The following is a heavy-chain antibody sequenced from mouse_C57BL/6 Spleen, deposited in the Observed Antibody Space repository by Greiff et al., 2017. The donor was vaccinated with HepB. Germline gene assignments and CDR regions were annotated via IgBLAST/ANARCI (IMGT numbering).Heavy chain of an antibody. V-gene: IGHV5-9-1*02. Sequence: DVMLVESGEGLVKPGGSLKLSCAASGFTFSSYAMSWVRQTPEKRLEWVAYISSGGDYIYYADTVKGRFTISRDNARNTLYLQMSSLKSEDTAMYYCTRIYSNYVDYWGQGTTLTVSS. CDR1: GFTFSSYA. D-gene: IGHD2-5*01. CDR2: ISSGGDYI. J-gene: IGHJ2*01. CDR3: TRIYSNYVDY.